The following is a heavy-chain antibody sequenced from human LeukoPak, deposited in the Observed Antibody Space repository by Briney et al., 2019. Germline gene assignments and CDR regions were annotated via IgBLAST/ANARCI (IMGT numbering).Heavy chain of an antibody. CDR3: ARRMATRYYSGMDF. V-gene: IGHV3-74*01. CDR1: GFTFSSYW. CDR2: INSDGSST. D-gene: IGHD5-24*01. Sequence: PGGSLRLSCAASGFTFSSYWMHWVRQAPGKGLVWVSRINSDGSSTTYADSVKGRFTISRDGAKNTVYLQMNSLRAEDTAVYYCARRMATRYYSGMDFWGQGTTVTVSS. J-gene: IGHJ6*02.